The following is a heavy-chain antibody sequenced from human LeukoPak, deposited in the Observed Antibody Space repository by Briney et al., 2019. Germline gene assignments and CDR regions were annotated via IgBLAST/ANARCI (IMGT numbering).Heavy chain of an antibody. CDR1: GGSISSYY. J-gene: IGHJ4*02. Sequence: SETLSLTCTVSGGSISSYYWSWIRQPPGMGLEWIGYIYYSGSTNYNPSLKSRVTISVDTSKNQFSLKLSSVTAADTAVYYCARSVGSERDFDYWGQGTLVTVSS. D-gene: IGHD1-26*01. CDR3: ARSVGSERDFDY. CDR2: IYYSGST. V-gene: IGHV4-59*01.